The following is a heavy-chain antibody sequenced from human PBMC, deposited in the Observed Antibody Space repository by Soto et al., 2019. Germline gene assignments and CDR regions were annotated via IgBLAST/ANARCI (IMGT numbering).Heavy chain of an antibody. D-gene: IGHD6-19*01. J-gene: IGHJ4*01. CDR1: GFPLRNHA. CDR2: ISGSGDST. V-gene: IGHV3-23*01. Sequence: PGGSLRLSCAASGFPLRNHAMSWARQAPGKGLEWLSLISGSGDSTSYADSVEGRFTISRDNAKNTLYLQMNCLRAEDTAVYYCVRAPEQRPIDFWGHGSLVTVSS. CDR3: VRAPEQRPIDF.